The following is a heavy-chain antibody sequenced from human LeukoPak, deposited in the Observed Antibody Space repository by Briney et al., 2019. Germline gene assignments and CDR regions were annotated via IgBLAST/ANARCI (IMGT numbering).Heavy chain of an antibody. CDR1: GYTFTDYY. Sequence: ASVKVSCTASGYTFTDYYMHWVQQAPGKGLEWMGRVDPEDGETIYAEKFQGRVTITADTSTDTAYMELSSLRSEDTAVYYCATDGDSGNDPAYWGQGTLVTVSS. CDR3: ATDGDSGNDPAY. CDR2: VDPEDGET. D-gene: IGHD5-12*01. V-gene: IGHV1-69-2*01. J-gene: IGHJ4*02.